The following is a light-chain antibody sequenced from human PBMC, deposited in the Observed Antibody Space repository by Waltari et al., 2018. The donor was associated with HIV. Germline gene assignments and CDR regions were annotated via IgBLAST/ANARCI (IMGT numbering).Light chain of an antibody. V-gene: IGKV3-15*01. Sequence: IVMTQSPATLSVSPGERATLSCRASQNVLTNLAWYQQKPGQSPRLLIHGSSTRATGIPARFRGSGSGTEFTLTISSLQSEDFAVYYCQQYNNWPLAFGQGTKVEI. CDR1: QNVLTN. CDR2: GSS. J-gene: IGKJ1*01. CDR3: QQYNNWPLA.